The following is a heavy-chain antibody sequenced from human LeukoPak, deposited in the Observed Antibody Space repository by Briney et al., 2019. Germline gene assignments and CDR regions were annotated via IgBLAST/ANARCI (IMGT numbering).Heavy chain of an antibody. CDR1: GGSISSYY. CDR2: IYYSGST. J-gene: IGHJ4*02. V-gene: IGHV4-59*01. Sequence: SETLSLTCTVSGGSISSYYWSWIRQPPGKGLEWIGYIYYSGSTNYNPSLKSRVTISVDASKNQFSLMLSSVTAADTAVYYCARVGDYYGSRGYYYNFDYWGQGTLVTVSS. CDR3: ARVGDYYGSRGYYYNFDY. D-gene: IGHD3-22*01.